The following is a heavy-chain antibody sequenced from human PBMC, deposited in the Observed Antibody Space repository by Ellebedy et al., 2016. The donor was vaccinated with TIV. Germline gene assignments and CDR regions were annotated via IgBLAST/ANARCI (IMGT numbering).Heavy chain of an antibody. J-gene: IGHJ4*02. D-gene: IGHD6-13*01. Sequence: ASVKVSCKASGYTFTKYYMHWVRQAPGQGLEWMGMINPSGGSTSYAQKFQGRVTMTRDTSTSTVYMEPSSLRSEDTAVYYCTCLQLGIADYLDYWGQGALVTVSS. CDR3: TCLQLGIADYLDY. CDR1: GYTFTKYY. V-gene: IGHV1-46*01. CDR2: INPSGGST.